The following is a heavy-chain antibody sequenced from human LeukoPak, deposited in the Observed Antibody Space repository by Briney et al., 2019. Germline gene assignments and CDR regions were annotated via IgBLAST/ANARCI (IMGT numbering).Heavy chain of an antibody. J-gene: IGHJ4*02. CDR2: IYTSGST. CDR3: ARDSPRDQLLYPFDY. Sequence: PSETLSLTCTVSGGSISSYYWSWIRQPAGKGLEWIGRIYTSGSTNYNPSLKSRVTMSVDTSKNQFSLKLSSVTAADTAVYYCARDSPRDQLLYPFDYWGQGTLVTVSS. CDR1: GGSISSYY. D-gene: IGHD2-2*02. V-gene: IGHV4-4*07.